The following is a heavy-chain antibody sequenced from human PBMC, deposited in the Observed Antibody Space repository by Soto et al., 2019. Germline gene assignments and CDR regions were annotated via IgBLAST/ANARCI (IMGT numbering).Heavy chain of an antibody. J-gene: IGHJ6*03. D-gene: IGHD3-10*01. CDR1: GYSFTSHG. CDR2: ISGNSGDT. CDR3: ARMVRGSNIDYYHYVDV. V-gene: IGHV1-18*01. Sequence: QVQLVQSGAEVKKPGASVKVSCKASGYSFTSHGISWVRQAPGQGLEWMGWISGNSGDTNYAQKLQGRVTVTTDTSTSTAYMELMSLRSADTAVYYCARMVRGSNIDYYHYVDVGGTGTTVTVSS.